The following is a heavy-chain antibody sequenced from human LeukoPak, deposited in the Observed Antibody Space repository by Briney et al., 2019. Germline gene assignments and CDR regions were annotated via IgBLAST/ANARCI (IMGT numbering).Heavy chain of an antibody. V-gene: IGHV4-39*07. Sequence: SETLSLTCTVSGGSISSSSYYWGWIREPPGKGLEWIGSIYYSGSTYYNPSLKSRVTISVDTSKNQFSLKLSSVTAADTAVYYCARVGPCGGDCYPDYWGQGTLVTVSS. J-gene: IGHJ4*02. D-gene: IGHD2-21*02. CDR1: GGSISSSSYY. CDR2: IYYSGST. CDR3: ARVGPCGGDCYPDY.